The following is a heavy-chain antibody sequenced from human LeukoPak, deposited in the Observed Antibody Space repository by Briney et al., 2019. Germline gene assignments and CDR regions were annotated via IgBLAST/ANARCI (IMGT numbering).Heavy chain of an antibody. CDR1: GYTLTELS. CDR3: ATGQLLYNWFDP. CDR2: FDPEDGET. J-gene: IGHJ5*02. Sequence: GASVKVSCKVSGYTLTELSMHWVRQAPGKGLEWMGGFDPEDGETIYAQKFQGRVTMTEDTSTDTAYMELSSLKSEDTAVYYCATGQLLYNWFDPWGQGTLVTVSS. V-gene: IGHV1-24*01. D-gene: IGHD2-2*01.